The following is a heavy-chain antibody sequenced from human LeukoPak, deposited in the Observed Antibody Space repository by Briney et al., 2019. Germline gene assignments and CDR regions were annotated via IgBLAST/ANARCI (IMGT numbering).Heavy chain of an antibody. CDR2: ISGSGGST. J-gene: IGHJ4*02. V-gene: IGHV3-23*01. CDR3: AKAWGTPPPRYSYGLDDYFDY. D-gene: IGHD5-18*01. CDR1: GFTFSSYA. Sequence: GGSLRLSCAASGFTFSSYAMSWVRQAPGKGLEWVSAISGSGGSTYYADSVKGRFTISRDNSKNTLYLQMNSLRAEDTAVYYWAKAWGTPPPRYSYGLDDYFDYWGQGTLVTVSS.